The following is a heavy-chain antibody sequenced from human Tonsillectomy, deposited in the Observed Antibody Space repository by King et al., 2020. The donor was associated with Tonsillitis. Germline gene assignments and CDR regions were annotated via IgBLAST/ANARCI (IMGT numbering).Heavy chain of an antibody. CDR1: GGSISSGSYY. CDR2: ISSSGST. CDR3: VREETADSYGHFPTFFDY. V-gene: IGHV4-61*02. J-gene: IGHJ4*02. D-gene: IGHD5-18*01. Sequence: VQLQESGPGLVKHSQTLSLTCTVSGGSISSGSYYWSWIRQPAGKGLEWIGRISSSGSTKYNPSLRSRVIISVDTPNNQFSLKLSSVTAADTALYYCVREETADSYGHFPTFFDYWGQGTLVTVSS.